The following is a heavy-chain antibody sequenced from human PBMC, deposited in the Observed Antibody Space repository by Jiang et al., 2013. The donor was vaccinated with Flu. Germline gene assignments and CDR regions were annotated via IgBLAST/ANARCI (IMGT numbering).Heavy chain of an antibody. CDR2: IYPGDSDT. CDR1: GYSFTSYW. D-gene: IGHD4-17*01. CDR3: ARPPLYGDPSDDAFDI. Sequence: GAEVKKPGESLKISCKGSGYSFTSYWIGWVRQMPGKGLEWMGIIYPGDSDTRYSPSFQGQVTISADKSISTAYLQWSSLKASDTAMYYCARPPLYGDPSDDAFDIWGQGTMVTVSS. V-gene: IGHV5-51*01. J-gene: IGHJ3*02.